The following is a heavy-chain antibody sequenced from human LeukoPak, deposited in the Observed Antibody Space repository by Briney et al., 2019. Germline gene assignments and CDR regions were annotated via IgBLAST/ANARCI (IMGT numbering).Heavy chain of an antibody. CDR3: ARHPNWFDP. Sequence: SETLSLTCTVPGGSLSSGNSYWGWIRHPRGKGLECIGILTYSGRTYYSPSLKSRLIISVDTSKNQISLKVSSETAADTAVYYCARHPNWFDPWGQGTLVTVSS. V-gene: IGHV4-39*01. CDR1: GGSLSSGNSY. J-gene: IGHJ5*02. CDR2: LTYSGRT.